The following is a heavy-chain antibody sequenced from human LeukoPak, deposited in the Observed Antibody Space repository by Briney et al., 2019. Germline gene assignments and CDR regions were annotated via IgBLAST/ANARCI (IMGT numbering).Heavy chain of an antibody. CDR2: IYYSGST. Sequence: SETLSLTCTVSGGSISSYYWSWIWQPPGKGLEWIGYIYYSGSTNYNPSLKSRVTISVDTSKNQFSLKLSSVTAADTAVYYCARGIQLWPNYFDYWGQGTLVTVSS. CDR1: GGSISSYY. J-gene: IGHJ4*02. V-gene: IGHV4-59*01. CDR3: ARGIQLWPNYFDY. D-gene: IGHD5-18*01.